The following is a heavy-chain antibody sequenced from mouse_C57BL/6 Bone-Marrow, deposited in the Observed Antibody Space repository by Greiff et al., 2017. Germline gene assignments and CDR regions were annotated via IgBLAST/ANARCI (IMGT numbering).Heavy chain of an antibody. J-gene: IGHJ1*03. CDR2: IYPGDGDT. V-gene: IGHV1-82*01. Sequence: QVQLQQSGPELVKPGASVKISCKASGYAFSSSWMNWVKQRPGTGLEWIGRIYPGDGDTNYNGKFKGKATLTADKSSSTAYMQLSSLTSEDSAVYFCARVVATWDWYFDVWGTGTTVTVSS. D-gene: IGHD1-1*01. CDR1: GYAFSSSW. CDR3: ARVVATWDWYFDV.